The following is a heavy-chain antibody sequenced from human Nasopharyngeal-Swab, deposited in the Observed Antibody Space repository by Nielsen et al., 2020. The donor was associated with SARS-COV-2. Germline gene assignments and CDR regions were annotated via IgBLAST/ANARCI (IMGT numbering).Heavy chain of an antibody. J-gene: IGHJ5*02. CDR2: IYYSGST. Sequence: SETLSLTCTVSGGSIRSYYWSWIRQPPGKGLEWIRYIYYSGSTNYNPSLKSRVTISVDTSKNQFSLKLSSVTAADTAVYYCARGRRGSSWDLNWFDPWGQGTLVTVSS. CDR3: ARGRRGSSWDLNWFDP. D-gene: IGHD6-13*01. CDR1: GGSIRSYY. V-gene: IGHV4-59*01.